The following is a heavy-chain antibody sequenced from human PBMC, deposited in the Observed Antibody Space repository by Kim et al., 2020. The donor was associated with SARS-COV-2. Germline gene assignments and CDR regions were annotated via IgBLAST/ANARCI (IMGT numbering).Heavy chain of an antibody. D-gene: IGHD1-1*01. CDR1: GGSVSSSDYY. CDR2: IDYSGNT. CDR3: ARTTDRLNFDS. V-gene: IGHV4-61*03. Sequence: SETLSLTCTVSGGSVSSSDYYWIWIRQPPGKGLEWIGYIDYSGNTNYNSSLKSRVTISVDTSKNHFSLKLSSVTAADTALYYCARTTDRLNFDSWGQGT. J-gene: IGHJ4*02.